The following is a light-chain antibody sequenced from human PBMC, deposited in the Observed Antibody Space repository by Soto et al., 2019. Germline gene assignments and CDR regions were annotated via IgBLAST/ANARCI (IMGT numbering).Light chain of an antibody. CDR3: SSYTSSSTWV. CDR2: EVS. Sequence: QSALTQPASVSGSPGQSSTISCTGTSSDVGGYNYVSWYQQHPGKAPKLMIYEVSNRPSGVSNRFSGSKSGNTASLTISGLQAEDEADYSCSSYTSSSTWVFGGGTKLTFL. V-gene: IGLV2-14*01. CDR1: SSDVGGYNY. J-gene: IGLJ3*02.